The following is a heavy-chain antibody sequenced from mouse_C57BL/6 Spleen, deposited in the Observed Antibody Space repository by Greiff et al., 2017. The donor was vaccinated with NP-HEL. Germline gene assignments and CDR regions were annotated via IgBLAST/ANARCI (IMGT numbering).Heavy chain of an antibody. J-gene: IGHJ4*01. CDR3: AYGNYGGYAMDY. Sequence: QVQLKQPGAELVKPGASVKLSCKASGYTFTSYWMHWVKQRPGQGLEWIGMIHPNSGSTNYNEKFKSKATLTVDQSSSTAYMQLSSLTSEDAAVYYCAYGNYGGYAMDYWGQGTSVTVSS. CDR1: GYTFTSYW. D-gene: IGHD2-1*01. CDR2: IHPNSGST. V-gene: IGHV1-64*01.